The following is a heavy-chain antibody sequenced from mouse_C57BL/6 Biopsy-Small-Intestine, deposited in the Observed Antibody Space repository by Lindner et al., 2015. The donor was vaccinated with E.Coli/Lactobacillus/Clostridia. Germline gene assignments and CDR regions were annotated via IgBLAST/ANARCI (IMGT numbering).Heavy chain of an antibody. CDR3: ATSGYGSHYFDY. V-gene: IGHV2-9-1*01. J-gene: IGHJ2*01. CDR1: GFSLTSYA. D-gene: IGHD1-1*01. CDR2: IRTGGGT. Sequence: VQLQESGPGLVAPSQSLSITCTVSGFSLTSYAISWVRQPPGKGLEWLGVIRTGGGTNYNSALKSRLSISKDNSKSQVFLKMNSLQTDDTARYYCATSGYGSHYFDYWGQGTTLTVSS.